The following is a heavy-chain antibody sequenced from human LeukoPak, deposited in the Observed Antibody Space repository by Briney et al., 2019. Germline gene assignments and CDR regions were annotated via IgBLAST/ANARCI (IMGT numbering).Heavy chain of an antibody. J-gene: IGHJ5*02. CDR2: INPSGGST. CDR3: ARGVYVWWELHRNWFDP. V-gene: IGHV1-46*01. Sequence: ASVKVSCKASGYTFTNYYMHWVRQAPGQGLEWMGIINPSGGSTSFAQKFQGRVIMTRDTSTGTVYMELSSLRSEDTAVYYCARGVYVWWELHRNWFDPWGQGTLVTVSS. D-gene: IGHD1-26*01. CDR1: GYTFTNYY.